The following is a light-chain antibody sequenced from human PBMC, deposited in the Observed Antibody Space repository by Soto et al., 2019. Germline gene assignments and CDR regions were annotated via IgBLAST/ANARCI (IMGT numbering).Light chain of an antibody. CDR2: GAS. J-gene: IGKJ1*01. Sequence: EIVMTQSPATLSVSPGERATLSCRASQSASSHLAWYQQKPCQAPRLLVSGASTRATGIPARFSGSGYGTEFTRTIGGLPSDDFAVYYCQQYHIWWTFGQGTMVEIK. V-gene: IGKV3-15*01. CDR1: QSASSH. CDR3: QQYHIWWT.